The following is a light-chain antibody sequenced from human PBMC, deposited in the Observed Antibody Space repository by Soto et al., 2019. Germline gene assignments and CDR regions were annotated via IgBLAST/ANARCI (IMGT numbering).Light chain of an antibody. CDR2: AAS. CDR1: QGISNY. Sequence: DIQMTQSPSYLSASVGDRVTITCRASQGISNYLAWYQQKPGKVPRLLIYAASTLQSGDPSRFSGSGSGTDFTLTISSLQPEDVATYYSQKYNSAPYIFGQGSKLVSK. V-gene: IGKV1-27*01. J-gene: IGKJ2*01. CDR3: QKYNSAPYI.